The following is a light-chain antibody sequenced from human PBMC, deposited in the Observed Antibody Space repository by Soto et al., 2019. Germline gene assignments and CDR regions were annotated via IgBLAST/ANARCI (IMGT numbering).Light chain of an antibody. CDR3: QQYNNWSPT. CDR1: QSVSSN. J-gene: IGKJ5*01. V-gene: IGKV3-15*01. CDR2: GSS. Sequence: EIVMTQSPATLSVSPGERATLSCRASQSVSSNLAWYQQKPCQAPRLLIYGSSTRATGISARFSGSRSGTEFTLTISSLQSEDFAVYYCQQYNNWSPTFGQETRLEVK.